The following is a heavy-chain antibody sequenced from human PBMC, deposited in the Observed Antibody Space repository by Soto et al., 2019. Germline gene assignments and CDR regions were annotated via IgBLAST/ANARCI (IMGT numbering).Heavy chain of an antibody. D-gene: IGHD3-10*01. CDR3: ARLPGVRGVFDGFNV. CDR2: IYPGDSDT. J-gene: IGHJ3*01. V-gene: IGHV5-51*01. CDR1: GYSFAVYW. Sequence: GESLKISCKGSGYSFAVYWIGWVRQMPGKGLDWMGVIYPGDSDTRYSPSFHGQVTISADKSISTAYRQWSSLKASDTAMYFCARLPGVRGVFDGFNVWGQGTMVTVSS.